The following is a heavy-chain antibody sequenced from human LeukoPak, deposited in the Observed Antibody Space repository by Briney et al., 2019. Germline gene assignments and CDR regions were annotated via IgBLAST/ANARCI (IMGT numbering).Heavy chain of an antibody. J-gene: IGHJ6*04. CDR3: AREIIVVVPAAIGPV. V-gene: IGHV3-21*01. CDR1: GFTFSSYS. D-gene: IGHD2-2*02. Sequence: GGSLRLSCAASGFTFSSYSMNWVRQAPGKGLEWVSSISSSSSYIYYADSVKGRFTISRDNAKNSLYLQMNSLRAEDTAVYYCAREIIVVVPAAIGPVWGKGTTVTVSS. CDR2: ISSSSSYI.